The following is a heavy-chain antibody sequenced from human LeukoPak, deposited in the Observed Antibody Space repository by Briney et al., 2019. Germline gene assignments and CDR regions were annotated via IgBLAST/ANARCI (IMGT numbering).Heavy chain of an antibody. D-gene: IGHD4-17*01. V-gene: IGHV4-61*01. CDR1: GGSISSSSYY. J-gene: IGHJ5*02. CDR3: ARDSHGDYLGWFDP. Sequence: SETLSLTCTVSGGSISSSSYYWGWIRQPPGKGLEWIGYIYYSGSTNYNPSLKSRVTISVDTSKNQFSLKLSSVTAADTAVYYCARDSHGDYLGWFDPWGQGTLVTVSS. CDR2: IYYSGST.